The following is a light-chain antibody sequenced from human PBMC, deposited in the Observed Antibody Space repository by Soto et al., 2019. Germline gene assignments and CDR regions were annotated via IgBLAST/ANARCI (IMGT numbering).Light chain of an antibody. V-gene: IGLV1-40*01. CDR1: SSNIGAGYD. J-gene: IGLJ2*01. CDR3: QTYDSSLSGSRVV. CDR2: GNS. Sequence: QSVLTQPPSVSAAPGQRVTISCTGSSSNIGAGYDVQWYRQLPGTAPKLLIYGNSNRPSGVPDRFSASKSGTSASLAITGLQADGEADYYCQTYDSSLSGSRVVFGGGTKLTVL.